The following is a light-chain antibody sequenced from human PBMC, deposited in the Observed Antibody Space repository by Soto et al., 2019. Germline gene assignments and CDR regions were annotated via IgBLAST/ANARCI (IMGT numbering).Light chain of an antibody. CDR1: QGIRYY. Sequence: DIQMTQSPSSLSASVGDRVTITCRASQGIRYYLAWYKQKPGKVPKLLIYAASTLQSGVPSRFSGSGSGTDFTLTISSLQPEDVATYYCQKYNSAPCTFGPGTRVDIK. CDR2: AAS. V-gene: IGKV1-27*01. CDR3: QKYNSAPCT. J-gene: IGKJ3*01.